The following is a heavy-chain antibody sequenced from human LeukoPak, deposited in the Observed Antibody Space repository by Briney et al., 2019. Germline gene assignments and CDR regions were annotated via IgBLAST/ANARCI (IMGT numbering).Heavy chain of an antibody. J-gene: IGHJ6*03. CDR3: ARSPTRTSDLIYYYMDV. V-gene: IGHV1-46*01. Sequence: VASVKVSCKASGGTFSSYAISWVRQAPGQGLEWMGIINPSGGSTSYAQKFQGRVTMTRDMSTSTVYMELSSLRSEDTAVYYCARSPTRTSDLIYYYMDVWGKGTTVTVSS. CDR1: GGTFSSYA. CDR2: INPSGGST. D-gene: IGHD1-14*01.